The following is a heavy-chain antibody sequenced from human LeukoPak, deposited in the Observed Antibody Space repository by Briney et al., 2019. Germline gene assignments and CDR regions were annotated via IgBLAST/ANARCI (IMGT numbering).Heavy chain of an antibody. CDR2: IIPIFGRA. D-gene: IGHD5-18*01. CDR3: ARSRDTGMVISPALSY. J-gene: IGHJ4*02. Sequence: GSSAKVSCKASGGTFSSYAISWVPQAPGQGLEWMGGIIPIFGRAKYAQKFQGRVTITTDESTSTAYMELSSLRSEDTAVYYCARSRDTGMVISPALSYWGKGNLVTVSS. CDR1: GGTFSSYA. V-gene: IGHV1-69*05.